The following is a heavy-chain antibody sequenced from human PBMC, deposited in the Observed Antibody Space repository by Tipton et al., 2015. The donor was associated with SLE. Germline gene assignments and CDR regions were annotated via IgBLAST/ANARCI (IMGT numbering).Heavy chain of an antibody. CDR2: IYYSGST. CDR3: ARVMWDTAMVREVYYYAMDV. Sequence: TLSLTCTVSGGSISSGDYYWSWIRQPPGKGLEWIGYIYYSGSTYDNPSLKSRVTISVETSKNQFSLKLSSVTAADTAVYYCARVMWDTAMVREVYYYAMDVWGQGTTVTVSS. D-gene: IGHD5-18*01. CDR1: GGSISSGDYY. J-gene: IGHJ6*02. V-gene: IGHV4-30-4*08.